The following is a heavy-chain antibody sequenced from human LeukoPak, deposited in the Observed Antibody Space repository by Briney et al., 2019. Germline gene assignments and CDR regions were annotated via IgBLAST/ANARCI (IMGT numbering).Heavy chain of an antibody. D-gene: IGHD2-2*01. CDR1: GFTFDDYA. CDR3: AREGSTSCNDY. Sequence: PGGSLRFSCAASGFTFDDYAMHWVRQAPGKGLEWVSGISWNSGSIGYADSVKGRFTISRDNAKNSLYLQMNSLRAEDTAVYYCAREGSTSCNDYWGQGTLVTVSS. V-gene: IGHV3-9*01. J-gene: IGHJ4*02. CDR2: ISWNSGSI.